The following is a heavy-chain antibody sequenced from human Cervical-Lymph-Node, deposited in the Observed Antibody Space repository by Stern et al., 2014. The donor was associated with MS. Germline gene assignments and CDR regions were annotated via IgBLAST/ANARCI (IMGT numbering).Heavy chain of an antibody. J-gene: IGHJ5*02. CDR2: IQDSGST. D-gene: IGHD1-26*01. V-gene: IGHV4-61*02. Sequence: QVQLVQSGPGLVKPSQTLSLTCTVSGGSISSSGYYWSWIRQPADKGLEWIGRIQDSGSTYYNPSLKSRVTISMDTAKNQFSLKLTSVTAADTAVYYCATTRWDLFTWNWFDPWGQGTLVTVSS. CDR1: GGSISSSGYY. CDR3: ATTRWDLFTWNWFDP.